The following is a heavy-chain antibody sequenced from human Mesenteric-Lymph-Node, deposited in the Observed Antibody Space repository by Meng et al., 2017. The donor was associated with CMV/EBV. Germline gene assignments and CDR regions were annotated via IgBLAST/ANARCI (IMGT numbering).Heavy chain of an antibody. CDR1: RFTFSNYA. CDR3: ARGGGAWKSLDYYHYHGMDV. CDR2: ISGSGSTT. J-gene: IGHJ6*02. D-gene: IGHD1-1*01. V-gene: IGHV3-23*01. Sequence: GESLKISCAASRFTFSNYAMSWVRQAPGKGLEWVSVISGSGSTTYYADSVKGRFTISRDSSKNAVFLQMNSLRADDTAVYYCARGGGAWKSLDYYHYHGMDVWGQGTTVTVSS.